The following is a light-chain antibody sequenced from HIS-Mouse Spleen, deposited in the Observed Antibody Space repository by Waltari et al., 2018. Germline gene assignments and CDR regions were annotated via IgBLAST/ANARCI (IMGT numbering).Light chain of an antibody. CDR3: QQYGSSFT. CDR2: GAS. V-gene: IGKV3-20*01. CDR1: QSVSSSY. J-gene: IGKJ3*01. Sequence: CRASQSVSSSYLAWYQQKPGQAPRLLIYGASSRATGIPDRFSGSGSGTDFTLTISRLEPEDFAVYYCQQYGSSFTFGPGTKVDIK.